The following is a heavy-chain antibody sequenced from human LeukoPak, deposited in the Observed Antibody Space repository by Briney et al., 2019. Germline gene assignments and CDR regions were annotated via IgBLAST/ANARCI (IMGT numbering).Heavy chain of an antibody. Sequence: GGSLRLSCSASGFTFSNYAMHWVRQAPGKGLEYVSAISSNGGSTYYADSVKGRFTISRDNSKNTLYLQMSSLRAEDTAVYYCVKALGYCSGGSCLAFDVWGQGTMVTVSS. D-gene: IGHD2-15*01. CDR1: GFTFSNYA. J-gene: IGHJ3*01. V-gene: IGHV3-64D*06. CDR2: ISSNGGST. CDR3: VKALGYCSGGSCLAFDV.